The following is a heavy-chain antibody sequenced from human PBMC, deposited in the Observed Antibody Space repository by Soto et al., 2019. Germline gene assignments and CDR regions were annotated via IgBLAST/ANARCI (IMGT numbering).Heavy chain of an antibody. CDR1: GFTFSSYG. CDR3: ARADQPGVYYYGMDV. Sequence: GGSLRLSCAASGFTFSSYGMHWVRQAPGKGLEWVAVIWYDGSNKYYADSVKGRFTISRDNSKNTLYLQMNSLRAEDTAVYYCARADQPGVYYYGMDVWGQGTTVTVS. CDR2: IWYDGSNK. D-gene: IGHD3-10*01. J-gene: IGHJ6*02. V-gene: IGHV3-33*01.